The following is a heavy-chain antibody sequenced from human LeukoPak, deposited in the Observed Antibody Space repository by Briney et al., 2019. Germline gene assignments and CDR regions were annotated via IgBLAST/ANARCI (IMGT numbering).Heavy chain of an antibody. CDR3: AXXXYYKYXSSTSCYEGGHYFDY. Sequence: SETLSLTCAVYGGSFSGYYWSWIRQPPGKGLEWIGEINHSGSTNYNPSLKSRVTISVDTSKNQFSLKLSSVTAADTAVYYCAXXXYYKYXSSTSCYEGGHYFDYWGQGTLVTVSS. CDR2: INHSGST. CDR1: GGSFSGYY. V-gene: IGHV4-34*01. D-gene: IGHD2-2*01. J-gene: IGHJ4*02.